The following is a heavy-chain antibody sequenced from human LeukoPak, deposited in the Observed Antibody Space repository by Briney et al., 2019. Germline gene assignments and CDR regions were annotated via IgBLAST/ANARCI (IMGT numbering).Heavy chain of an antibody. D-gene: IGHD4-23*01. CDR3: AKVNGGNSHYFDY. CDR1: GFTFSSYG. Sequence: GGSLRLSCAASGFTFSSYGMHWVRQAPGKGLEGVAFIRYDGTNKYYADSVKGRFTTSRDNSKNTLYLQMNSLRAEDTAVYYCAKVNGGNSHYFDYWGQGTLVTVSS. V-gene: IGHV3-30*02. J-gene: IGHJ4*02. CDR2: IRYDGTNK.